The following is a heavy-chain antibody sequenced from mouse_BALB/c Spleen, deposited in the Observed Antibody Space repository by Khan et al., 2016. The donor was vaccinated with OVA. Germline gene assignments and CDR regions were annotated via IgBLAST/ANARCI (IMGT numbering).Heavy chain of an antibody. CDR1: GFSLTGFG. CDR3: ARELRLGGFAY. J-gene: IGHJ3*01. V-gene: IGHV2-6-7*01. Sequence: VQLQESGPGLVAPSQSLSITCTVSGFSLTGFGINWVRQPPGKGLEWLGMIWGAGSTNYNSDLNSRLSISKDNSKSEVFLKMNSLQTDDTARYYSARELRLGGFAYWGQGTLVTVSA. D-gene: IGHD1-2*01. CDR2: IWGAGST.